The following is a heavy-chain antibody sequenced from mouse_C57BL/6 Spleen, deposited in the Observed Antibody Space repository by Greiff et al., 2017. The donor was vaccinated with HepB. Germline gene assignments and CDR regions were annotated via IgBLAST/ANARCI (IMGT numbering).Heavy chain of an antibody. CDR3: ARSYGNYDYFDY. D-gene: IGHD2-1*01. V-gene: IGHV7-3*01. J-gene: IGHJ2*01. Sequence: EVQVVESGGGLVQPGGSLSLSCAASGFTFTDYYMSWVRQPPGKALEWLGFIRNKANGYTTEYSASVKGRFTISRDNSQSILYLQMNALRAEDSATYYCARSYGNYDYFDYWGQGTTLTVSS. CDR1: GFTFTDYY. CDR2: IRNKANGYTT.